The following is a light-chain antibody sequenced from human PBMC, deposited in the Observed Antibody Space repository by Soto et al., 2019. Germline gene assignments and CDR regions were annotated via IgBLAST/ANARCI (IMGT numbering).Light chain of an antibody. CDR1: QSVGSS. CDR3: QHRSTWPLA. J-gene: IGKJ4*01. V-gene: IGKV3-11*01. Sequence: EIVLTQSPATLSLSPGERATLSCRASQSVGSSLAWYQQKPGQAPRLLIDDASNRATGIPARFSGSGSGTDFILSINNLEPEDFAVYYCQHRSTWPLAFGGGTKVEI. CDR2: DAS.